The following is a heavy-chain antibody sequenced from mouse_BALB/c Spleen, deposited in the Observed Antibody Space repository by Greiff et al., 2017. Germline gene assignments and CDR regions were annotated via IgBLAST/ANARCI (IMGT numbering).Heavy chain of an antibody. CDR2: IWAGGST. CDR3: ARDKDYGSSYVGYFDV. Sequence: VMLVESGPGLVAPSQSLSITCTVSGFSLTSYGVHWVRQPPGKGLEWLGVIWAGGSTNYNSALMSRLSISKDNSKSQVFLKMNSLQTDDTAMYYCARDKDYGSSYVGYFDVWGAGTTVTVSS. CDR1: GFSLTSYG. D-gene: IGHD1-1*01. V-gene: IGHV2-9*02. J-gene: IGHJ1*01.